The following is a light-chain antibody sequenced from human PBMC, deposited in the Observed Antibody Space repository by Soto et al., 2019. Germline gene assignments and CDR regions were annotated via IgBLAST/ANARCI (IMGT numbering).Light chain of an antibody. V-gene: IGKV3-15*01. Sequence: EIVMTQSPATLSVSPGERATLSCRASQSVYNNLAWYQQKPGQAPRLLIYGASTRATGIPARFSGSGSGTEFTLTISSLQAEDVAVYYCQQYFTSPWTFGQGTKVEI. J-gene: IGKJ1*01. CDR3: QQYFTSPWT. CDR1: QSVYNN. CDR2: GAS.